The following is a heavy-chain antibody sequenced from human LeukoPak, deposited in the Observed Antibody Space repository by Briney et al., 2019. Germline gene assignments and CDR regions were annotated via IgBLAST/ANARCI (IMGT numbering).Heavy chain of an antibody. CDR2: ITWNSDTI. D-gene: IGHD6-6*01. J-gene: IGHJ4*02. Sequence: SGGSLRLSCAASGFTFDDYAMHWVRQAPGKGLEWVSGITWNSDTIGYADSVKGRFTISRDNFKNIVYLEMNSLRAEDTATYYCAKVTWESRPPDCNSWGPGTLVTVSS. CDR3: AKVTWESRPPDCNS. V-gene: IGHV3-9*01. CDR1: GFTFDDYA.